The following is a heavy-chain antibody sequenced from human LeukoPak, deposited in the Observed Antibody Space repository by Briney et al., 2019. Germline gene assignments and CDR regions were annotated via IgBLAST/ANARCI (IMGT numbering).Heavy chain of an antibody. CDR2: IKSKTDGGTT. D-gene: IGHD3-22*01. J-gene: IGHJ6*03. CDR1: GFTFSNAW. CDR3: TTVYYYDSSGYYFDGYYYYMDV. V-gene: IGHV3-15*01. Sequence: PGGSPRLSCAASGFTFSNAWMSWVRQAPGKGLEWVGRIKSKTDGGTTDYAAPVKGRFTISRDDSKNTLYLQMNSLKTEDTAVYYCTTVYYYDSSGYYFDGYYYYMDVWGKGTTVTISS.